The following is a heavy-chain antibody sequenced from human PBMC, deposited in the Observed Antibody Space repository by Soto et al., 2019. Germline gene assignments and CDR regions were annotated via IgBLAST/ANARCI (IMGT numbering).Heavy chain of an antibody. CDR2: INAGNGNT. V-gene: IGHV1-3*01. J-gene: IGHJ3*02. D-gene: IGHD6-19*01. Sequence: ASVKVSCKASGYTFTSYATHWVRQAPGQRLEWMGWINAGNGNTKYSQKFQGRVTITRDTSASTAYMELSSLRSEDTAVYYCARVVGESSGWYDAFDIWGQGTMVTVSS. CDR1: GYTFTSYA. CDR3: ARVVGESSGWYDAFDI.